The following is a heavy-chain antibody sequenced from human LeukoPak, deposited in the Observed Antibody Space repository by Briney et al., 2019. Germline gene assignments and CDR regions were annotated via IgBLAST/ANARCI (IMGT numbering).Heavy chain of an antibody. D-gene: IGHD6-13*01. J-gene: IGHJ4*02. Sequence: SETLSLTCTVSGGSISSYYWSWIRQPPGKGLEWIGYICYSGSTNYNPSLKSRVTISVDTSKNQFSLKLSSVTAADTAVYYCARRAAGQYYFDYWGQGTLVTVSS. V-gene: IGHV4-59*08. CDR3: ARRAAGQYYFDY. CDR1: GGSISSYY. CDR2: ICYSGST.